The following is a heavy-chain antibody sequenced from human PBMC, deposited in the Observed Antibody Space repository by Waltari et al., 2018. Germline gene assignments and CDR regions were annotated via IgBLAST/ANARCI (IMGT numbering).Heavy chain of an antibody. D-gene: IGHD2-2*01. V-gene: IGHV4-30-4*08. J-gene: IGHJ6*03. CDR3: ARGTTYYYYMDV. CDR2: IYPSGST. Sequence: QVQLQESGPGLVTPSQTLSLICTVYGGLISSGAYYWSLTRQPPGKGLEWIGYIYPSGSTYYNPSLKSRVTISVDTSKNQFSLKLSSVTAADTAVYYCARGTTYYYYMDVWGKGTTVTVSS. CDR1: GGLISSGAYY.